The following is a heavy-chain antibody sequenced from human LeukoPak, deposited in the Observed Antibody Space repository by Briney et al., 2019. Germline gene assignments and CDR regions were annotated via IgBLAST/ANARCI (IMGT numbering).Heavy chain of an antibody. D-gene: IGHD5-24*01. CDR1: GFTFSSYA. Sequence: GGSLRLSCAASGFTFSSYAMHWVRQAPGKGLEWVAVISYDGSNKYYADSVKGRFTISRDNSKNTLYLRMNSLRAEDTAVYYCAGGIEMATFYFDYWGQGTLVTVSS. J-gene: IGHJ4*02. CDR2: ISYDGSNK. V-gene: IGHV3-30-3*01. CDR3: AGGIEMATFYFDY.